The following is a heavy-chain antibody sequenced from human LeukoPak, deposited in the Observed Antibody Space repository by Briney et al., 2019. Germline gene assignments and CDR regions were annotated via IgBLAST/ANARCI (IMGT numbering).Heavy chain of an antibody. CDR2: IRFDGGET. CDR1: GLTFSSYW. J-gene: IGHJ5*01. V-gene: IGHV3-74*01. CDR3: ARVITYIDS. D-gene: IGHD3-16*01. Sequence: TGGSLRLSCEASGLTFSSYWMHWVRQAPGKGLVWVSRIRFDGGETNYADSVKGRFTISRDNAKNTLYLQMNSLRAEDTAVYYCARVITYIDSWGQGTLVTASS.